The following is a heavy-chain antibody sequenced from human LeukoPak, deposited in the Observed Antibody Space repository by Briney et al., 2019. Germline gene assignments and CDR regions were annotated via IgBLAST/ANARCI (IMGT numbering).Heavy chain of an antibody. Sequence: GGSLRLSCEPSGFTFSTYSMNWVRQAPGKGLEWVSYITSSSSNIYYADSVKGRFTISRDNAKNSLYLQMNSLSDEDTAVYYCSRLRPGFYFDYWGQGTLVTVSS. V-gene: IGHV3-48*02. J-gene: IGHJ4*02. CDR1: GFTFSTYS. CDR3: SRLRPGFYFDY. CDR2: ITSSSSNI. D-gene: IGHD4-17*01.